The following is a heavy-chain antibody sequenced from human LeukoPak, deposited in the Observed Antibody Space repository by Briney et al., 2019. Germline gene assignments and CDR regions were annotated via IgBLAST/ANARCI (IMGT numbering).Heavy chain of an antibody. CDR3: AREFRLEVATTPLGAFDI. V-gene: IGHV3-21*01. J-gene: IGHJ3*02. Sequence: GGSLRLSCAASGFTVSSNYMSWVRQAPGKGLEWVSSISSSSSYIYYADSVKGRFTISRDNAKNSLYLQMNSLRAEDTAVYYCAREFRLEVATTPLGAFDIWGQGTMVTVSS. D-gene: IGHD5-12*01. CDR2: ISSSSSYI. CDR1: GFTVSSNY.